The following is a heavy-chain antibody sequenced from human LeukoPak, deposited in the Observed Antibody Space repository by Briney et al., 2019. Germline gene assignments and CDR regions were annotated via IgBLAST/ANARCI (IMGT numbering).Heavy chain of an antibody. J-gene: IGHJ5*02. CDR3: ARNLEGGGGWFDP. V-gene: IGHV3-23*01. Sequence: GGSLRLSCAASGFTFSSYAMSWVRQAPGKGLEWVSAISGSGGSTYYADSVKGRFTISRDNAKNSLYLQMNSLRAEDTAVYYCARNLEGGGGWFDPWGQGTLVTVSS. CDR2: ISGSGGST. D-gene: IGHD1-1*01. CDR1: GFTFSSYA.